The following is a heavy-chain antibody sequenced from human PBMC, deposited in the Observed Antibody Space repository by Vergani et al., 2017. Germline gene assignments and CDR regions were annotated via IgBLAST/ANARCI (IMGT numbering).Heavy chain of an antibody. Sequence: QVQLQESGPGLVKPSETLSLTCTVSGGSISSYYWSWIRQPPGKGLEWIGYIYTSGSTNYNPSLKSRVTISVDTSKNQFSLKLSAVTAADTAVYYCARIYDFWSGYQYYYYGMDVWGQGTTVTVSS. CDR2: IYTSGST. V-gene: IGHV4-4*09. J-gene: IGHJ6*02. CDR3: ARIYDFWSGYQYYYYGMDV. CDR1: GGSISSYY. D-gene: IGHD3-3*01.